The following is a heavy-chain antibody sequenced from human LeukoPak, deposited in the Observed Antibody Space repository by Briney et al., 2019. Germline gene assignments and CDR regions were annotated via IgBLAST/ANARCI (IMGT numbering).Heavy chain of an antibody. CDR1: GGTISSGDYY. V-gene: IGHV4-30-4*01. D-gene: IGHD6-13*01. CDR2: INHSGST. J-gene: IGHJ4*02. CDR3: ARGGSGAAAVY. Sequence: SQTLSLTCTVSGGTISSGDYYWSWIRQPPGKGLEWIGEINHSGSTNYNPSLKSRVTISVDTSKNQFSLKLSSVTAADTAVYYCARGGSGAAAVYWSQGTLVTVSS.